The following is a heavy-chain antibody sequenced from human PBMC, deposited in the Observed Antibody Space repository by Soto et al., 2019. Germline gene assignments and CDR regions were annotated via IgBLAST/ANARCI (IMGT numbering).Heavy chain of an antibody. V-gene: IGHV4-39*01. CDR1: GGSISSSSYY. D-gene: IGHD5-18*01. J-gene: IGHJ4*02. CDR3: ASGYSYGPATTFDY. Sequence: SETLSLTCTVSGGSISSSSYYWGWIRQPPGKGLEWIGSIYYSGSTYYNPSLKSRVTISVDTSKNQFSLKLSSVTAADTAVYYCASGYSYGPATTFDYWGQGTLVTVSS. CDR2: IYYSGST.